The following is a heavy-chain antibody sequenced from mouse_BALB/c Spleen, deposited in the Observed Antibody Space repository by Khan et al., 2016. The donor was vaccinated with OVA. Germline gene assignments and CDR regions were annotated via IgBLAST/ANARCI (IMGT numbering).Heavy chain of an antibody. J-gene: IGHJ3*01. V-gene: IGHV5-6*01. CDR3: ARLAYYYNSEGFAY. D-gene: IGHD1-1*02. CDR1: GFTFSTYG. CDR2: ISSGGHYT. Sequence: EVELVESGGDLVKPGGSLELSCAASGFTFSTYGMSWVRQTPDMRLEWVATISSGGHYTYYPDSVKGRFTISRDNAKNTLYLQMSSLKSEDTAIYYCARLAYYYNSEGFAYWGQGTLVTVSA.